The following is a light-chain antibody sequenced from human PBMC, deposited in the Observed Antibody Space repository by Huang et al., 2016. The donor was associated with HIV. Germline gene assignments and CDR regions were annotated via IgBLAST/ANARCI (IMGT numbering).Light chain of an antibody. J-gene: IGKJ3*01. CDR1: QNISSF. V-gene: IGKV3-11*01. Sequence: EIVLTQSPATLSLSPGGRATHSCRASQNISSFLAWYQQGAGQAPRLLIYGASNRATGIPARFSGSGSGTDFTLTINNLEPGDFAVYYCQQRFTFGPGTKVDIK. CDR3: QQRFT. CDR2: GAS.